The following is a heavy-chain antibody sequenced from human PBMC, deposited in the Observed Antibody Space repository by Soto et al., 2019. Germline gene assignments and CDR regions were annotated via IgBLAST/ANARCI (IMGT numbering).Heavy chain of an antibody. D-gene: IGHD2-15*01. Sequence: GGSLRLSCAASGFTFSSYNMNWVRQAPGKGLEWVSYISSSSSTIYYADCVKGRFTISRDNAKSSLYLQMNSLRAEDTAVYYCARSPPFYCSGGSSHQRISIQIFDYGGQGTLVTVSS. CDR3: ARSPPFYCSGGSSHQRISIQIFDY. J-gene: IGHJ4*02. CDR2: ISSSSSTI. CDR1: GFTFSSYN. V-gene: IGHV3-48*04.